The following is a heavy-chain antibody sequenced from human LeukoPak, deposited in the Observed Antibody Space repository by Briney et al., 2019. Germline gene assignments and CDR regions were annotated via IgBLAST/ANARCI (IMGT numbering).Heavy chain of an antibody. CDR2: IYHSGST. CDR1: GYSISSGYY. J-gene: IGHJ5*02. Sequence: PSETLSLTCAVSGYSISSGYYWGWIRQPPGKGLEWIGSIYHSGSTYYNPSLKSRVTISVDTSKNQFSLKLSSVTAADTAVYYCARVRDVRCSSTSYYRFNWFDPWGQGTLVTVSS. V-gene: IGHV4-38-2*01. D-gene: IGHD2-2*01. CDR3: ARVRDVRCSSTSYYRFNWFDP.